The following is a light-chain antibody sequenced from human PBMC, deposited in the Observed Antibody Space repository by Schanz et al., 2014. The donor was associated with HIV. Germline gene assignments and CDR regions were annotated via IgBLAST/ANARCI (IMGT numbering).Light chain of an antibody. V-gene: IGKV1-39*01. Sequence: DIQMTQSPSTLSASIGDRVTITCRASQTIYNWLAWYQQKPGKAPKLLISGTSSLQRGVPSTFSGSGSGTHFALTISDLRPEDFATYYCQQSYKTPYTFGQGTKLQI. J-gene: IGKJ2*01. CDR3: QQSYKTPYT. CDR2: GTS. CDR1: QTIYNW.